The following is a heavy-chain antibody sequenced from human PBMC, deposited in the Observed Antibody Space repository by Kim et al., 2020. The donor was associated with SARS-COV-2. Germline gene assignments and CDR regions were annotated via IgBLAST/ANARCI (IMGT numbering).Heavy chain of an antibody. J-gene: IGHJ6*02. CDR1: GGSISSGGYY. CDR3: ARERGIEYGMDV. CDR2: IYYSGST. D-gene: IGHD1-26*01. V-gene: IGHV4-31*03. Sequence: SETLSLTCTVSGGSISSGGYYWSWIRQHPGKGLEWIGYIYYSGSTYYNPSLKSRVTISVDTSKNQFSLKLSSVTAADTAVYYCARERGIEYGMDVWGQGTTVTVSS.